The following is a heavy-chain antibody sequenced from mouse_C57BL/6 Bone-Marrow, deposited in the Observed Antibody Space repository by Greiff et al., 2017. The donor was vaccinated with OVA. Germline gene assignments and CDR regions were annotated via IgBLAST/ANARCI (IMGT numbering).Heavy chain of an antibody. D-gene: IGHD6-2*01. CDR3: ARRQSFDY. V-gene: IGHV5-6*02. J-gene: IGHJ2*01. CDR1: GFTFSSYG. Sequence: EVMLVESGGDLVKPGGSLTLSCAASGFTFSSYGMSWVRQTPDKRLEWVATISSGGSYTYYPDSVKGRFTISRDNAKNTLYLQMSSLKSEDTAMYYCARRQSFDYWGQGTTLTVSS. CDR2: ISSGGSYT.